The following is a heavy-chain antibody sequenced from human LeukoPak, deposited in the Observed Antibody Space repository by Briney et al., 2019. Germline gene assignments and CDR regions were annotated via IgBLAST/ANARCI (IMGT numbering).Heavy chain of an antibody. V-gene: IGHV1-3*01. Sequence: GASVKVSCKASGYTFTSYAMHWVRQAPGQRLEWMGWINAGNGNTKYSQKFQGRVTITRDTSASTAYMELSSLRSEDTAVYYCARAQAAAGPEEVYYYYYGMDVWGQGTTVTVSS. CDR3: ARAQAAAGPEEVYYYYYGMDV. CDR1: GYTFTSYA. D-gene: IGHD6-13*01. J-gene: IGHJ6*02. CDR2: INAGNGNT.